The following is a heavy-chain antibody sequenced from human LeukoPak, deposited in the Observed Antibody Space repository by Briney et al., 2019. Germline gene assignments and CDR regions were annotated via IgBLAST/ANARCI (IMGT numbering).Heavy chain of an antibody. V-gene: IGHV3-30*18. CDR1: GFTFSNYG. D-gene: IGHD2-15*01. CDR3: AKEYCGGGSCYEDYFDS. J-gene: IGHJ4*02. Sequence: PGGSLRVSCAASGFTFSNYGIHWVRQAPGKGLEWVAVISYDGRSKHYADSVKGRFTISRDNSQNTLYLQMNSLRTEDTAVYSCAKEYCGGGSCYEDYFDSWGQGTLVTVSS. CDR2: ISYDGRSK.